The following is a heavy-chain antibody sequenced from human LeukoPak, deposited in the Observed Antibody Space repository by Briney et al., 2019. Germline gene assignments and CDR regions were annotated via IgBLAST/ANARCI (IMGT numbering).Heavy chain of an antibody. CDR3: AKGEGRYYYDSSGYSRTYYFDY. J-gene: IGHJ4*02. CDR2: ISGSGGST. D-gene: IGHD3-22*01. CDR1: GFTFDDYG. V-gene: IGHV3-23*01. Sequence: PGGSLRLSCAASGFTFDDYGMSWVRQAPGKGLEWVSAISGSGGSTYYADSVKGRFTISRDNSKNTLYLQMNSLRAEDTAVYYCAKGEGRYYYDSSGYSRTYYFDYWGQGTLVTVSS.